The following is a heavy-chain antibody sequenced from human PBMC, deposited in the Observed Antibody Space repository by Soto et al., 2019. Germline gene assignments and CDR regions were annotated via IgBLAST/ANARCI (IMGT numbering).Heavy chain of an antibody. CDR2: IDWDDDK. CDR1: GFSLSTSGMC. Sequence: ASGPTLVNPTQTLTLTCTFSGFSLSTSGMCVSWIRQPPGKALEWLALIDWDDDKYYSTSLKTRLTISKDTSKNQVVLTMTNMDPVDTATYYCARTLVPDVPATAIYGTVYYFDYWGQGTLVTVSS. V-gene: IGHV2-70*01. J-gene: IGHJ4*02. D-gene: IGHD2-2*01. CDR3: ARTLVPDVPATAIYGTVYYFDY.